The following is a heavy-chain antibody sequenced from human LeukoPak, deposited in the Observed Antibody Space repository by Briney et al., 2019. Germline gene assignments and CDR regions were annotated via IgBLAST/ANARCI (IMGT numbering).Heavy chain of an antibody. CDR3: ARTEAVAGYVDAFDI. Sequence: GGSLRLSCAASGFTFDDYYMSGVRQAPGRGRVWGFGINWNGGSTGYADSVKGRFTISRDNAKNSLYLQMNSLRAEDTALYYCARTEAVAGYVDAFDIWGQGTMVTVSS. J-gene: IGHJ3*02. CDR1: GFTFDDYY. V-gene: IGHV3-20*04. D-gene: IGHD6-19*01. CDR2: INWNGGST.